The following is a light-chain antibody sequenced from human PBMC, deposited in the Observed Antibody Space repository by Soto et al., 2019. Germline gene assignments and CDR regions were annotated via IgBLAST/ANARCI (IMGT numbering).Light chain of an antibody. Sequence: IVLTQSPGTLSLSPGGRATLSCRASQSVSSSDLAWYQQKPGQAPRLLIYSASSRATGIPDRFSGSGSGTDFTLTISRLEPEDFAVYYCQQYDTFGQGTKLEIK. CDR2: SAS. CDR1: QSVSSSD. J-gene: IGKJ2*01. CDR3: QQYDT. V-gene: IGKV3-20*01.